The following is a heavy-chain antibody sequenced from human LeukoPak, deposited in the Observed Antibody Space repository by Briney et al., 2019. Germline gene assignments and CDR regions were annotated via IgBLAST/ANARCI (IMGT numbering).Heavy chain of an antibody. CDR3: AKDRGSWYEYYFDY. D-gene: IGHD6-13*01. CDR2: IRYDGSNK. V-gene: IGHV3-30*02. Sequence: GGSLRLSCTTSEFTFSNYWMHWVRQAPGKGLEWVAFIRYDGSNKYYADSVKGRFTISRDNSKNTLYLQMNSLRAEDTAVYYCAKDRGSWYEYYFDYWGQGTLVTVSS. J-gene: IGHJ4*02. CDR1: EFTFSNYW.